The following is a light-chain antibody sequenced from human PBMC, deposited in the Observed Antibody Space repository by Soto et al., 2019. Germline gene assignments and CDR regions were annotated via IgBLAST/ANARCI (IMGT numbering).Light chain of an antibody. CDR3: QQYNNWPAIT. CDR2: DAS. Sequence: DIQMTQSPSTLSASVGDRVTITCRASQSISIWLAWYQQKPGKAPNLLIYDASNRATGIPARFSGSGSGTEFTLTISSLQSEDFAVYYCQQYNNWPAITFGQGTRLEI. CDR1: QSISIW. V-gene: IGKV1-5*01. J-gene: IGKJ5*01.